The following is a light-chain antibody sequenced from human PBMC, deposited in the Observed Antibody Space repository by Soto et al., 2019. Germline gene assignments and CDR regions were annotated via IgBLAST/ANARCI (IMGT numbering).Light chain of an antibody. Sequence: QSVLTQPASVSGSPGQSITISCTGTSSDVGGYEYVSWYQHHPGKAPKLMIYEVSNRPSGVSHRFSGSKSGNTASLTISGLQAEDEADYHCSSYTTANTYVFGTGTKVTVL. CDR1: SSDVGGYEY. CDR3: SSYTTANTYV. CDR2: EVS. V-gene: IGLV2-14*01. J-gene: IGLJ1*01.